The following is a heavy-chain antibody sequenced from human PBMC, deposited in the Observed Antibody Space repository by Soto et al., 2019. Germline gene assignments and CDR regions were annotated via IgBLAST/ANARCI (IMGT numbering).Heavy chain of an antibody. Sequence: EVQLLESGGGLGQPGGSLGLSCAASGFSFSSYAMDWVRQAPGKGLEWVSDISGSGGSTDYADSVKGRFTISRDNSNNTLYLQMKSLRAEDTAVYYCAKARIAAAAHDAFDIWGQGTMVTVSS. J-gene: IGHJ3*02. CDR1: GFSFSSYA. V-gene: IGHV3-23*01. CDR3: AKARIAAAAHDAFDI. CDR2: ISGSGGST. D-gene: IGHD6-13*01.